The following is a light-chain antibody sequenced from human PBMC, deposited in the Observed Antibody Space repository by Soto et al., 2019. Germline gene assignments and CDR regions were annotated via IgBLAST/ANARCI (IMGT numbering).Light chain of an antibody. CDR1: SSDV. V-gene: IGLV2-23*01. CDR3: CSDAGSSTRV. J-gene: IGLJ3*02. Sequence: QSALTQPASVSGSPGQSITISCTGTSSDVSWYQQHPGKAPKLMIYEGSKRPSGVSNRFYGSKSGNTASLTISGLQAEDEADYYCCSDAGSSTRVFGGGTKLTVL. CDR2: EGS.